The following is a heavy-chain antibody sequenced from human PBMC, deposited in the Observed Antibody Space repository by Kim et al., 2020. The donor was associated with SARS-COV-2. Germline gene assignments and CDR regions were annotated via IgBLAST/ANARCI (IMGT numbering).Heavy chain of an antibody. CDR3: ARRGGYSYGVYYYYGMDV. V-gene: IGHV5-51*01. CDR2: IYPGDSDT. Sequence: GESLKISCKGSGYSFTSYWIGWVRQMPWKGLEWMGIIYPGDSDTRYSPSFQGQVTISADKSISTAYLQWSSLKASDTAMYYCARRGGYSYGVYYYYGMDVWGQGTTVTVSS. J-gene: IGHJ6*02. D-gene: IGHD5-18*01. CDR1: GYSFTSYW.